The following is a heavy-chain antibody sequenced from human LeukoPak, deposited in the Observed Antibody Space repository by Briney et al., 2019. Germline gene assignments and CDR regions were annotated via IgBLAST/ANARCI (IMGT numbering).Heavy chain of an antibody. CDR3: ARDLHGGGVGAA. D-gene: IGHD1-26*01. CDR1: GYTFTSYG. CDR2: MSVYNGNT. Sequence: ASVKVSCKASGYTFTSYGISWVRQAPGQGLEWMGWMSVYNGNTNYAQKVQGRVTMTADTSTNTAYMDLRSLKLEGTAVYYCARDLHGGGVGAAWGQGTLVSVSS. J-gene: IGHJ4*02. V-gene: IGHV1-18*01.